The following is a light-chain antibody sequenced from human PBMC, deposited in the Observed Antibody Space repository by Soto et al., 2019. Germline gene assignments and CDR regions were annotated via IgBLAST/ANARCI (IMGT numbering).Light chain of an antibody. V-gene: IGKV1-9*01. CDR2: AAS. CDR1: QGISSY. CDR3: QQLNSYPRT. J-gene: IGKJ4*01. Sequence: DIQLTQSPSFLSASVGDRVTITCRASQGISSYLAWYQQKPGKAPKLLIYAASTLQSGVPSRFSGSGSGTEFTLTISSLQPEDFATYYCQQLNSYPRTFGGGNKWISN.